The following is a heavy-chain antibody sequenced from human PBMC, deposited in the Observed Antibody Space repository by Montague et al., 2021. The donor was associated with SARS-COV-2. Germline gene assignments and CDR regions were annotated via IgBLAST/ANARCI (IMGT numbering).Heavy chain of an antibody. D-gene: IGHD5-24*01. CDR2: IYWDDDK. CDR3: AHSPIERGF. V-gene: IGHV2-5*02. Sequence: PALVKTTQTLTLTCTFSGFSRNASGVGVGWIRQPPGKALEWLASIYWDDDKRYSPSLKTRLTITKDTSKSQVVLRMTNVDPVDTATYYCAHSPIERGFWGQGTLVTVSS. CDR1: GFSRNASGVG. J-gene: IGHJ4*02.